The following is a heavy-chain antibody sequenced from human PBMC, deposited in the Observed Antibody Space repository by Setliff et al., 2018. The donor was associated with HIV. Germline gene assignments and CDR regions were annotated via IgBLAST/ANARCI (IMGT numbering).Heavy chain of an antibody. CDR2: IYYTGTT. D-gene: IGHD4-17*01. CDR1: HGSISRNY. J-gene: IGHJ3*02. V-gene: IGHV4-59*01. CDR3: ARDRPPSTVDMLGAFDR. Sequence: PSETLSLTCTVSHGSISRNYWSWIRQPPGKGLEWIWYIYYTGTTKYNPSLKSRVTMSADTSKNQLSLKLSSLTAADTAVYYCARDRPPSTVDMLGAFDRWGQGTMVTVS.